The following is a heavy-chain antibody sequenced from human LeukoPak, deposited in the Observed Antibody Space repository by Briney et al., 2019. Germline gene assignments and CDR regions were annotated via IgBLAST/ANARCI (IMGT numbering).Heavy chain of an antibody. D-gene: IGHD3-22*01. CDR2: INPSDHFT. V-gene: IGHV1-46*01. Sequence: GASVKVSCKASGYTFTNYAMNWVRQAPGQGLEWMGVINPSDHFTRYAQKFQGRVTMTRDLSTSTAYMELSSLRSEDTAVYYCARDINYYDNGGYDFYYYMDVWGKGTTVTVSS. CDR3: ARDINYYDNGGYDFYYYMDV. J-gene: IGHJ6*03. CDR1: GYTFTNYA.